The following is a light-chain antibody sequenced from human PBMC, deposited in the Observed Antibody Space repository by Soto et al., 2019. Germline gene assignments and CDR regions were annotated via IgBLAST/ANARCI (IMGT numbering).Light chain of an antibody. J-gene: IGKJ2*01. CDR3: QQYNNWPT. V-gene: IGKV3-15*01. CDR1: QSVSSN. CDR2: GAS. Sequence: EIVMTQSPATLSVSPGERATLSCRASQSVSSNLAWYQQKPGQAPRLLIDGASTRATGIPARFSGSGSGTEFTITISSLQSEAVAVYYFQQYNNWPTFGQGTKLEI.